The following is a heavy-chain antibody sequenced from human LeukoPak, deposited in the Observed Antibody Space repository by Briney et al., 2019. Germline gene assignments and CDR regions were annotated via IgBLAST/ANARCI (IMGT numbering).Heavy chain of an antibody. V-gene: IGHV1-69*04. Sequence: SVKVSCKASGGTFSSYAISWVRQAPGQGLEWMGRIIPILGIANYAQKFQGRVTITADKSTSTAYMELSSLRSEDTAVYYCAAEYCSGGSCYDGFDPWGQGTLVTVSP. CDR2: IIPILGIA. CDR1: GGTFSSYA. CDR3: AAEYCSGGSCYDGFDP. J-gene: IGHJ5*02. D-gene: IGHD2-15*01.